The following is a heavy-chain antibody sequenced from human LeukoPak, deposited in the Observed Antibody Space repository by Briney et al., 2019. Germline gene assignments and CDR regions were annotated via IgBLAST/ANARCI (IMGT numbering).Heavy chain of an antibody. CDR3: ARGKSGWYRGYNWFDP. Sequence: SETLSLTCTVSGGSISSSSYYWGWIRQPPGKGLEWIGSIYYSGSTYYNPSLKSRVTISVDTSKNQFSLKLSSVTAADTAVYYCARGKSGWYRGYNWFDPWGQGTLVTVSS. D-gene: IGHD6-19*01. CDR2: IYYSGST. J-gene: IGHJ5*02. V-gene: IGHV4-39*07. CDR1: GGSISSSSYY.